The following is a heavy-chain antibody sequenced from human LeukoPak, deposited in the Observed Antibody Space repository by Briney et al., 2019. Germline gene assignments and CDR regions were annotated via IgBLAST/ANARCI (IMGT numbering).Heavy chain of an antibody. CDR2: IKHTGST. Sequence: SETLSLICAVYGGSLSDYYWIGVRQPPAKGLEWIREIKHTGSTNYNPSVTSQGPIFVDTSKNQCSLRLTSVVTADTAMYYCARTARHLYGSKTYYFDNWGQGTLVTVSA. J-gene: IGHJ4*02. V-gene: IGHV4-34*01. CDR3: ARTARHLYGSKTYYFDN. D-gene: IGHD4-17*01. CDR1: GGSLSDYY.